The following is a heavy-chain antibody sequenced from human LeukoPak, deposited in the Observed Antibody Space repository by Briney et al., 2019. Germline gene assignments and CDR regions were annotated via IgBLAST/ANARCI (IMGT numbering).Heavy chain of an antibody. J-gene: IGHJ4*02. D-gene: IGHD1-26*01. CDR1: IDSFSNYH. Sequence: SETLSLTCAVYIDSFSNYHWNWIRQTPAKGMEWIGEVNESGGTNISPSLRSRVTTSVDTSKNQFSLKLSSVTAADTAVYYCARLVRWELLTFDYWGQGTLVTVSS. V-gene: IGHV4-34*01. CDR3: ARLVRWELLTFDY. CDR2: VNESGGT.